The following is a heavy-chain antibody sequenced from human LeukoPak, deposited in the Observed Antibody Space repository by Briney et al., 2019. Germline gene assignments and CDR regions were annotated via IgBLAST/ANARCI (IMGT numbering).Heavy chain of an antibody. CDR3: ARDRSNSDI. Sequence: ASVKVSCKASGYTFTNYGISWVRQALGQGLEWMGWISAYNGNTDYALKFQGRVTMTADTSTNTAYMELRSLTSDDSAVYYCARDRSNSDIWGQGTMVSVSS. CDR2: ISAYNGNT. D-gene: IGHD4-23*01. CDR1: GYTFTNYG. J-gene: IGHJ3*02. V-gene: IGHV1-18*01.